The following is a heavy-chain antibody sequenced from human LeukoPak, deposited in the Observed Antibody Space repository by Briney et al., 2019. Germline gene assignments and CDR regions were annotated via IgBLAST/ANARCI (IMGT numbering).Heavy chain of an antibody. CDR3: EAWIESQVVDV. J-gene: IGHJ6*02. V-gene: IGHV3-30*14. CDR2: ISYDGSNK. Sequence: GGSLRLSCAAFGFTFNSYAMHWVRQAPGRGLEWVAVISYDGSNKYYADSVKGRFTISRDNSKNTLYLQMHSLRAEDTAVYYCEAWIESQVVDVWGQGTTVSVSS. CDR1: GFTFNSYA. D-gene: IGHD5-12*01.